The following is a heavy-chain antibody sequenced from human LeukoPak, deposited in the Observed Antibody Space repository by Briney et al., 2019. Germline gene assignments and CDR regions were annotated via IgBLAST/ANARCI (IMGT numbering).Heavy chain of an antibody. V-gene: IGHV1-3*01. CDR1: GYTFTTYT. D-gene: IGHD1-7*01. CDR3: ARERWHYGTDAFDV. CDR2: INAGNGNT. Sequence: ASVNVPCMAAGYTFTTYTIHWVRQAPGQRLEWIGWINAGNGNTKYSQKFQGRVTIPRDTSASTAYMELSSLRSEDTAVFYCARERWHYGTDAFDVWGQGTMVTVSS. J-gene: IGHJ3*01.